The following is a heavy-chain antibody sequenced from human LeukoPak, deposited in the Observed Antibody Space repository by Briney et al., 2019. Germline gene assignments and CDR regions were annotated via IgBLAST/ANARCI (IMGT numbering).Heavy chain of an antibody. CDR3: ARDSNYDILTGYYYFDY. Sequence: SETLSLTCTVSGGSISSYYWSWIRQPPGKGLEWIGYIYYSGSTNYNPSLKSRVTISVDTSKNQFSLKLSSVTAADTAVYYCARDSNYDILTGYYYFDYWGQGTLVTVSS. CDR1: GGSISSYY. D-gene: IGHD3-9*01. V-gene: IGHV4-59*12. CDR2: IYYSGST. J-gene: IGHJ4*02.